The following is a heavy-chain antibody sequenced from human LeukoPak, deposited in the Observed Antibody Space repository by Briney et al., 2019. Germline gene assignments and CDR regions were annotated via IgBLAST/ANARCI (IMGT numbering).Heavy chain of an antibody. Sequence: GGSLRLSCAASGFTFSSYSMNWVRQAPGKGLEWVSSISSSSYIYYADSVKGRFTISRDNAKNSLYLQMNSLRAEDTAVYYCAREVDTAMVTGDYYYYMDVWDKGTTVTASS. J-gene: IGHJ6*03. CDR2: ISSSSYI. V-gene: IGHV3-21*01. CDR3: AREVDTAMVTGDYYYYMDV. CDR1: GFTFSSYS. D-gene: IGHD5-18*01.